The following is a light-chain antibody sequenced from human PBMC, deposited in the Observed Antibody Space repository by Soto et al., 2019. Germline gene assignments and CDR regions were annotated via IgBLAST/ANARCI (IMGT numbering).Light chain of an antibody. CDR2: SNN. J-gene: IGLJ3*02. CDR1: SSNIGSNT. V-gene: IGLV1-44*01. CDR3: AAWDDSLNGPV. Sequence: QSALTQPPSASGTPGQRVTISCSGSSSNIGSNTVNWYQQLPGTAPKLLIYSNNQRPSGVPDRFSGSKSGTSASLAISGLQSEDEADYYCAAWDDSLNGPVFGGGTTVTVL.